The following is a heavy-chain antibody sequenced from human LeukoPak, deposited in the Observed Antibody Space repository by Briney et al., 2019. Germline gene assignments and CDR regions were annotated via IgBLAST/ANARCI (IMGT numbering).Heavy chain of an antibody. V-gene: IGHV3-74*01. CDR1: GFTFRSYW. CDR3: ARGNWNYFGY. Sequence: PGGSLRLSCAASGFTFRSYWMSWVRQAPGKGLVCVSRINSDGSSTSYADSVKGRFTISRDNAKNTLYLQMNSLRAEDTAVYYCARGNWNYFGYWGQGTLVTVSS. J-gene: IGHJ4*02. CDR2: INSDGSST. D-gene: IGHD1-1*01.